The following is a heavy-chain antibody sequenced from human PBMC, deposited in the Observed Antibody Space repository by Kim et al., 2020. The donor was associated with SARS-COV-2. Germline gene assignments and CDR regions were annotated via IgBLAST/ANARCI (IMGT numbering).Heavy chain of an antibody. CDR3: AKDPTGAVAGHGMDV. CDR1: GFTFSSYA. J-gene: IGHJ6*02. D-gene: IGHD6-19*01. CDR2: ISGSGGST. Sequence: GGSLRLSCAASGFTFSSYAMSWVRQAPGKGLEWVSAISGSGGSTYYADSVKGRFTISRDNSKNTLYLQMNSLRAEDTAVYYCAKDPTGAVAGHGMDVWGQGTTVTVSS. V-gene: IGHV3-23*01.